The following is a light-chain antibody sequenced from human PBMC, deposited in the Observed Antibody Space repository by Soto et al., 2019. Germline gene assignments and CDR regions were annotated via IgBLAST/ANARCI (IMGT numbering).Light chain of an antibody. CDR3: QQYGSSPFT. J-gene: IGKJ5*01. V-gene: IGKV3-20*01. CDR1: QTVRNNY. Sequence: EIVMTQSPATLSVSPGERATLSCRASQTVRNNYLAWYQQKPGQAPRLLIYAASSRATGIPDRFSGSGSGTDFTLTISRLEPEDFAVYYCQQYGSSPFTFGQGTRLEIK. CDR2: AAS.